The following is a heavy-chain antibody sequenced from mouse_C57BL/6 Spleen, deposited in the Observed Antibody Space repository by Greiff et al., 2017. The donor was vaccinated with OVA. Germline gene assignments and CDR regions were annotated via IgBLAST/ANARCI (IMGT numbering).Heavy chain of an antibody. D-gene: IGHD1-1*01. CDR2: ISYDGSN. CDR3: TRPDYYGSSYWYFDV. Sequence: EVKVEESGPGLVKPSQSLSLTCSVTGYSITSGYYWNWIRQFPGNKLEWMGYISYDGSNNYNPSLKNRISITRDTSKNQFFLKLNSVTTENTATYYCTRPDYYGSSYWYFDVWGTGTTVTVSS. CDR1: GYSITSGYY. V-gene: IGHV3-6*01. J-gene: IGHJ1*03.